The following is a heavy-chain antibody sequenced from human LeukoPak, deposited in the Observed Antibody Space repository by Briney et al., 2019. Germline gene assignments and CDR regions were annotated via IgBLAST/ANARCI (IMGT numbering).Heavy chain of an antibody. J-gene: IGHJ4*02. CDR2: INHSGST. D-gene: IGHD3-10*01. CDR1: GGSFSGYY. Sequence: SETLSLTCAVYGGSFSGYYWSWIRQPPGKGLEWIGEINHSGSTNYNPSLKSRVTISVDTSKKQFSLKLSSVTAADTAVYYCAREALLWFGELEGGDWGQGTLVTVSS. V-gene: IGHV4-34*01. CDR3: AREALLWFGELEGGD.